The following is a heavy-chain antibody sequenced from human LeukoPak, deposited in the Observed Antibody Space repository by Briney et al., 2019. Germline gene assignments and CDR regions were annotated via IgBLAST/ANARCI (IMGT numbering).Heavy chain of an antibody. D-gene: IGHD6-13*01. CDR3: ARGVTSAWYLRYYFEY. V-gene: IGHV3-7*03. J-gene: IGHJ4*02. CDR1: GFIFSSYC. CDR2: IKQDGTET. Sequence: GGSLRLSCAASGFIFSSYCMSWVRQGPGKGLEWVANIKQDGTETSYVDSVEGRFTISRDNAKNSLFLQMNSLRADDTALYYCARGVTSAWYLRYYFEYWGQGIMVTVSS.